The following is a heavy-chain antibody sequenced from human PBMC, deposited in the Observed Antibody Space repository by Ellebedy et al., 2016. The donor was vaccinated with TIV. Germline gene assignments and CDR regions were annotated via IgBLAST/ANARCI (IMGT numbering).Heavy chain of an antibody. D-gene: IGHD6-13*01. CDR2: IYPGDSDT. Sequence: GESLKISCKGSGYSFTSYWIGWVRQMPGKGLEWMAIIYPGDSDTRYSPSFQGPVTISADKAISTAYLQWSSLKASDTAIYYCAREEESGSSWFAYWGRGTLVTVSS. CDR3: AREEESGSSWFAY. V-gene: IGHV5-51*01. CDR1: GYSFTSYW. J-gene: IGHJ4*02.